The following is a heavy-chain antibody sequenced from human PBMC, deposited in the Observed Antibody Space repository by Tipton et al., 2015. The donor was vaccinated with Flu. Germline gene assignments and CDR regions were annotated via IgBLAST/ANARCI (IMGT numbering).Heavy chain of an antibody. CDR3: AKGLHYYGMDV. CDR2: ISSSGSTI. CDR1: GFSFSSYE. D-gene: IGHD5-12*01. V-gene: IGHV3-48*03. J-gene: IGHJ6*02. Sequence: SLRLSCAASGFSFSSYEMNWVRQAPGKGLEWLSYISSSGSTISYADSVRGRFTISRDNAKNSLYLQMNSLRAEDTALYYCAKGLHYYGMDVWGQGTTVTVSS.